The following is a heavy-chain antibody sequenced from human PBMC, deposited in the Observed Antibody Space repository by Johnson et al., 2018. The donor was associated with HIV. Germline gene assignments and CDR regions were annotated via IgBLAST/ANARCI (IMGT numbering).Heavy chain of an antibody. Sequence: ALLLESGGGLAQPGRSLRLSCTTSGFIFGDYVMSWVRQAPGKGLEWVSVIYSGGSTYYADSVKGRFTISRDNSKNTLYLQMNSLRAEDTAVYYCARDLLLPEGLRVAFDIWGQGTMVTVSS. CDR1: GFIFGDYV. CDR3: ARDLLLPEGLRVAFDI. V-gene: IGHV3-66*02. CDR2: IYSGGST. D-gene: IGHD2-15*01. J-gene: IGHJ3*02.